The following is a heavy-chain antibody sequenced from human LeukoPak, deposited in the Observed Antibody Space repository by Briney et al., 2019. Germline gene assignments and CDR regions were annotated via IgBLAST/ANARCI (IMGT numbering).Heavy chain of an antibody. Sequence: SETLSLTCTVSGGSISSYYWSWIRQPPGKGLEWIGYIYYSGSTNYNPSLKSRVTISVDTSKNQFSLKLSSVTAADTAVYYCARQQLMVYATPRDYWYFDLWGRGTLVTVSS. CDR1: GGSISSYY. J-gene: IGHJ2*01. CDR3: ARQQLMVYATPRDYWYFDL. V-gene: IGHV4-59*08. D-gene: IGHD2-8*01. CDR2: IYYSGST.